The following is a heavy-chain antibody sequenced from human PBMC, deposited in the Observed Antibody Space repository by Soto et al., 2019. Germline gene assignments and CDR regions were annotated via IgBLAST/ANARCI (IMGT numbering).Heavy chain of an antibody. Sequence: GGSLRLSCAASGFPVSSYAMSWVRQAPGKGLEWVSAISGSGGSTYYADSVKGRFTISRDNSKNTLYLQMNSLRAEDTAVYYCAKDWLEGYCSGGSCYSPPSWAFDIWGQGTMVTVSS. J-gene: IGHJ3*02. CDR2: ISGSGGST. CDR1: GFPVSSYA. CDR3: AKDWLEGYCSGGSCYSPPSWAFDI. V-gene: IGHV3-23*01. D-gene: IGHD2-15*01.